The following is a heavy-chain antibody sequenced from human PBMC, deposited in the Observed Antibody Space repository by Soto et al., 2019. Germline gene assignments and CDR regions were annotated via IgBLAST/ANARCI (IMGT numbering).Heavy chain of an antibody. Sequence: QAHLVESGGGVVQPGRSLRLSCAASGFTFTSYGMHWVRQAPGTRLEWVAVISYDGGLQHYADSVKGRFTISRDNSKNMLLLQMNSPRAEDTAVYYCVTDRGYGHASVPYSWGQGTLVSVSS. J-gene: IGHJ4*02. V-gene: IGHV3-30*03. CDR3: VTDRGYGHASVPYS. CDR1: GFTFTSYG. D-gene: IGHD5-18*01. CDR2: ISYDGGLQ.